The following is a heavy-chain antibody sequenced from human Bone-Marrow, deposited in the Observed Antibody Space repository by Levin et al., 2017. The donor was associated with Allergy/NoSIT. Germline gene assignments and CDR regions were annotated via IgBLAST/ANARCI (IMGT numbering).Heavy chain of an antibody. CDR1: GFTFSSYS. Sequence: SGESLKISCAASGFTFSSYSMNWVRQAPGKGLEWVSYISSSSSTIYYADSVKGRFTISRDNAKNSLYLQMNSLRAEDTAVYYCARVQAQAGTWFGEFGAFDIWGQGTMVTVSS. CDR2: ISSSSSTI. CDR3: ARVQAQAGTWFGEFGAFDI. J-gene: IGHJ3*02. D-gene: IGHD3-10*01. V-gene: IGHV3-48*04.